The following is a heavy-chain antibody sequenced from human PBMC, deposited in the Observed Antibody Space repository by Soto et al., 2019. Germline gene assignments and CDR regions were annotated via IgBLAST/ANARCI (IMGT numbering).Heavy chain of an antibody. CDR2: INAYNGNT. CDR1: GYTFTSYG. V-gene: IGHV1-18*01. CDR3: AREYYDSSGYYYADNWFDP. D-gene: IGHD3-22*01. Sequence: ASVKVSCKASGYTFTSYGISWVRQAPGQGLEWMGWINAYNGNTNYAQKLQGRVTMTTDTSTSTAYMELRSLRSDDTAVYYCAREYYDSSGYYYADNWFDPWGQGTLVTVS. J-gene: IGHJ5*02.